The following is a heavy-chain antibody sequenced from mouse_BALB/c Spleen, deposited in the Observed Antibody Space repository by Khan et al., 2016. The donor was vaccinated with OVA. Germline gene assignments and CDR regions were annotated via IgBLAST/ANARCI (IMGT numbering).Heavy chain of an antibody. Sequence: QVQLQQSGAELARPGASVKMSCRASGYTFTSNTMHWVKQRPGQGLEWIGYINPRSGYSNYNQNFKDKATLPADKSSSTAYMQLSSLTSEDSAVYYCARRTTVDAMDYWGQGTPVTVSS. V-gene: IGHV1-4*01. CDR2: INPRSGYS. D-gene: IGHD1-1*01. CDR3: ARRTTVDAMDY. J-gene: IGHJ4*01. CDR1: GYTFTSNT.